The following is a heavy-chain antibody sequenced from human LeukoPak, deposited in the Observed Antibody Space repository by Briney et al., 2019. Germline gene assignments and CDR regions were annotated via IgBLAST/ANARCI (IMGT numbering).Heavy chain of an antibody. D-gene: IGHD1-26*01. J-gene: IGHJ4*02. V-gene: IGHV1-46*01. CDR2: INPSGGST. CDR3: ARGSLPYPYYLDY. Sequence: GASVKVSCKASGYAFTSYYMHWVRQTPGQGLKWMGIINPSGGSTSYAQKFQGRVTITRDTSTSTVYMELSSLRSEDTAVYYCARGSLPYPYYLDYWGQGTLVTVSS. CDR1: GYAFTSYY.